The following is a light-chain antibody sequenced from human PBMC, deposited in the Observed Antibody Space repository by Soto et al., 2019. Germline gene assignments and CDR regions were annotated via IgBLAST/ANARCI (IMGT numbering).Light chain of an antibody. CDR1: SSDVGGYKY. Sequence: QSVLTQPASVSGSPGQSITISCTGTSSDVGGYKYVSWYQQHPGKAPKLVIYEVSNRPSGVSNRFSGSKSGNTASLTISGLQAEDEADYYCSSYTITSIRSVFGTGTKVTVL. J-gene: IGLJ1*01. V-gene: IGLV2-14*01. CDR3: SSYTITSIRSV. CDR2: EVS.